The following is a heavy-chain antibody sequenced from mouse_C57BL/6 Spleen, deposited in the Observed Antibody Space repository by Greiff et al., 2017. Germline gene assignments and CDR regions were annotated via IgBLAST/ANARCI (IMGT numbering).Heavy chain of an antibody. Sequence: QVQLQQPGAELVRPGSSVKLSCKASGYTFTSYWMHWVKQRPIQGLEWIGNIDPSDSDTHYNQKFKDKATLTVDKSSRTSYMQLSSLKSEDSAVYYCARSPYYYGSSHWYFDVWGTGTTVTVSS. CDR1: GYTFTSYW. D-gene: IGHD1-1*01. CDR2: IDPSDSDT. V-gene: IGHV1-52*01. CDR3: ARSPYYYGSSHWYFDV. J-gene: IGHJ1*03.